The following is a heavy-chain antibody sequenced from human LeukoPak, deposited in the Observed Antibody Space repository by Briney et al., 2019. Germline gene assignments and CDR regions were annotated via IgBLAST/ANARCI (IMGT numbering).Heavy chain of an antibody. J-gene: IGHJ3*02. CDR2: INPNSGGT. Sequence: GSSVKASCKASGGTFSSYAISWVRQAPGQGLEWMGWINPNSGGTNYAQKFQGRVTMTRDTSISTAYMELSRLRSDDTAVYYCARASMVGAFDIWGQGTMVTVSS. CDR1: GGTFSSYA. D-gene: IGHD2-8*01. CDR3: ARASMVGAFDI. V-gene: IGHV1-2*02.